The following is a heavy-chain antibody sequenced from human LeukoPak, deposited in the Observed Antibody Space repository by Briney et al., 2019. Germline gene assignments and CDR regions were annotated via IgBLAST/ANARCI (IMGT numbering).Heavy chain of an antibody. V-gene: IGHV4-59*01. Sequence: SETLSLTCTVSGGSISSYYWSWIRQPPGKGLEWIGYIYYSGNTNYNPSLKSRVTISVDTSKNQFSLKLSSVTAADTAVYYCARTSITMVRNDAFDIWGQGTMVTVSS. D-gene: IGHD3-10*01. J-gene: IGHJ3*02. CDR1: GGSISSYY. CDR2: IYYSGNT. CDR3: ARTSITMVRNDAFDI.